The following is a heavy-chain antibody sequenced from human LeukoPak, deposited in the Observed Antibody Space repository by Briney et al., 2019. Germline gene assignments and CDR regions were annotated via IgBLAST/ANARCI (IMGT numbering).Heavy chain of an antibody. CDR3: ARDSAYCSGGRCPKWFDP. Sequence: SETLSLTCTVSGGSVSSGTYYWSWIRQPPGKGLEWIGYIYYSGGTNYNPSLKSRVTISIDTSKNQFSLKLSSVTAADTAVYYCARDSAYCSGGRCPKWFDPWGQGALVTVSS. J-gene: IGHJ5*02. D-gene: IGHD2-15*01. V-gene: IGHV4-61*01. CDR2: IYYSGGT. CDR1: GGSVSSGTYY.